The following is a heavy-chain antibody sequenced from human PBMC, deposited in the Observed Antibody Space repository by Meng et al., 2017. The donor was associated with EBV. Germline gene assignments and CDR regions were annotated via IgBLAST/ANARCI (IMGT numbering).Heavy chain of an antibody. CDR1: GVSVTSGTYH. V-gene: IGHV4-61*01. CDR3: AESRSSTPGVVDY. J-gene: IGHJ4*02. Sequence: QLQESRPVLVMPSVTLSLTCTVSGVSVTSGTYHWSWIRQSPGKGLEWIGYIYDTGTTIYNPSLKSRVSIFLETSKNLFSLKLNSVTTADTAVYYCAESRSSTPGVVDYWGQGTLVTVSS. D-gene: IGHD3-10*01. CDR2: IYDTGTT.